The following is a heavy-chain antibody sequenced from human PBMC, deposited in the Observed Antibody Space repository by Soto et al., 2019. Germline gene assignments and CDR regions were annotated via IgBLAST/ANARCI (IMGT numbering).Heavy chain of an antibody. CDR3: AGTTSLQWYYMDV. J-gene: IGHJ6*03. D-gene: IGHD1-7*01. CDR2: TYYRSRWYN. Sequence: SQALSRTGAISGGSVSRNSGSWYWIRQSPSGGLEWLGRTYYRSRWYNDYAVSVRSRITINPDTSKNQFSLHLNSVTPEDTAVYYCAGTTSLQWYYMDVWGKGTTVTVSS. V-gene: IGHV6-1*01. CDR1: GGSVSRNSGS.